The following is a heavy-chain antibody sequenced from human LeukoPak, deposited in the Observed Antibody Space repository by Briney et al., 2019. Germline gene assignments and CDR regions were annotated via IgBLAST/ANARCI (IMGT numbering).Heavy chain of an antibody. CDR3: ARSRDTGYDYVWGSYRFSAFDI. J-gene: IGHJ3*02. D-gene: IGHD3-16*02. CDR1: GGSFSGYY. Sequence: PSETLSLTCAVYGGSFSGYYWSWIRQPPGKGLEWIGEINHSGSTNYNPSLKSRVTISVDTSKNQFSLKLSSMTAADTAVYYCARSRDTGYDYVWGSYRFSAFDIWGQGTMVTVSS. CDR2: INHSGST. V-gene: IGHV4-34*01.